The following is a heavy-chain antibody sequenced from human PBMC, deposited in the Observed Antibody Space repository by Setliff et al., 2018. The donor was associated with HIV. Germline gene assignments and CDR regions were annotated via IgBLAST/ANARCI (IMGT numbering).Heavy chain of an antibody. J-gene: IGHJ5*02. CDR3: ELPYCSGGNCWSSGSPPPAVWFDP. CDR2: IIPMYGVT. CDR1: GGTFSSYV. Sequence: SVKVSCKASGGTFSSYVISWVRQAPGQGPEWVGGIIPMYGVTNYAQKFQGRDTITTDESPSEAYMELSSLQSEDTAVEYCELPYCSGGNCWSSGSPPPAVWFDPWGQGTLGTGSS. D-gene: IGHD2-15*01. V-gene: IGHV1-69*05.